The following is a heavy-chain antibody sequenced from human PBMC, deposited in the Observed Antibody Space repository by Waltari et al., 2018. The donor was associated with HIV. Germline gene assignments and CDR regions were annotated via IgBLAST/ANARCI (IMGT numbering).Heavy chain of an antibody. D-gene: IGHD6-25*01. J-gene: IGHJ6*02. CDR1: GFTTNSYA. V-gene: IGHV3-30*04. CDR2: ISYDGNNQ. CDR3: ARVRVRAAGMDV. Sequence: QVQLVESGGGVVQPGGSLGLPCAALGFTTNSYAMHWVRKAPGRGLEWVAVISYDGNNQYYADSVKGRFTISRDTPKNTLYLQMNSLRVEDTAVFYCARVRVRAAGMDVWGQGTTVTVSS.